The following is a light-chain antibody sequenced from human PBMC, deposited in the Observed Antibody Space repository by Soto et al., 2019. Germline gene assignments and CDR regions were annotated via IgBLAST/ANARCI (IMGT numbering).Light chain of an antibody. CDR1: QSISNW. Sequence: DIQMTQSPAPLSASVGDTVTVTFRASQSISNWLALYQQKPGTAPKLLIYHASTLESGVPSRFSGSGSGTEFTLTISSLQPDDFATYYCQQYNSYSFGQGTKVDIK. CDR3: QQYNSYS. V-gene: IGKV1-5*01. J-gene: IGKJ1*01. CDR2: HAS.